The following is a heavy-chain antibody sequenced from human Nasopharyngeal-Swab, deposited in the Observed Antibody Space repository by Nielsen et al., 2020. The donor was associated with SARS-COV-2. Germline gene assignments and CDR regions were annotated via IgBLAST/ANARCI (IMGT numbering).Heavy chain of an antibody. Sequence: ASVKVSCKVSGSTLTEISMRWMRQAHGRGLEWMGGFDPEDGETIYAQKFQGRVTMTEDTSIDTAYMELRSLRSEDTAVYYCAASQWGEYFDYWGQGTLVSVSS. CDR3: AASQWGEYFDY. CDR2: FDPEDGET. D-gene: IGHD3-16*01. CDR1: GSTLTEIS. V-gene: IGHV1-24*01. J-gene: IGHJ4*02.